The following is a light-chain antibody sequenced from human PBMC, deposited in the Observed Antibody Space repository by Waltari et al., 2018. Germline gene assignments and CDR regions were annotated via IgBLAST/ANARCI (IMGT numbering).Light chain of an antibody. J-gene: IGLJ2*01. Sequence: QSALTQPASVSGSPGQSITISCTGTSSDVGSYNLVSWYQQHPGKAPKLMIFDVTERPSVVSFRFSGSKSGNTASLTISGLQADDEADYYCSSYTSSSTPLFGGGTRVTVL. V-gene: IGLV2-14*02. CDR1: SSDVGSYNL. CDR2: DVT. CDR3: SSYTSSSTPL.